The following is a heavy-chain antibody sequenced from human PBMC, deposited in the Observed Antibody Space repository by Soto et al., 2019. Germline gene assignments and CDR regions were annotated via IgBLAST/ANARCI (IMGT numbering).Heavy chain of an antibody. CDR2: MSVSGGST. Sequence: EVQLLESGGGVVQPGGSLRLSCAASGFTFSSYAMSWVRQAPGKGLEWVAAMSVSGGSTYYADSVKGRITVTRDYTKNTLYLQINSLRAEDTAVYYCAKDVVTGPSGGIDYWGQGTLVTVSS. V-gene: IGHV3-23*01. CDR1: GFTFSSYA. J-gene: IGHJ4*02. D-gene: IGHD2-21*02. CDR3: AKDVVTGPSGGIDY.